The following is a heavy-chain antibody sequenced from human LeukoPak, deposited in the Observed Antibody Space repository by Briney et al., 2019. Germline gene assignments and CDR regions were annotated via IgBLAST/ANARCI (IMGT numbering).Heavy chain of an antibody. CDR1: GGSISSYY. CDR2: IYYSGST. Sequence: SETLSLTCTVSGGSISSYYWSWIRQPPGKGLGWIGYIYYSGSTNYNPSLKSRVTISVDASKNQFSLKLSSVTAADTAVYYCARLQGSGYYLYNWFDPWGQGTLVTVSS. D-gene: IGHD3-22*01. CDR3: ARLQGSGYYLYNWFDP. V-gene: IGHV4-59*08. J-gene: IGHJ5*02.